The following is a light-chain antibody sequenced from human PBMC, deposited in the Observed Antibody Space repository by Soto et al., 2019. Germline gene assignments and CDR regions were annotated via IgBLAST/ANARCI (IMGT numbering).Light chain of an antibody. CDR3: QSYDSSLSGSPNAV. CDR2: GNS. Sequence: QSVLTQPPSVSGAPGQRVTISCTGSSSNIGAGYGAHWYQQLPGTAPKLLIYGNSNRPSGVPDRFSGSKSGTSASLAITGLQAEDEADYYCQSYDSSLSGSPNAVFGGGTQLTVL. J-gene: IGLJ7*01. CDR1: SSNIGAGYG. V-gene: IGLV1-40*01.